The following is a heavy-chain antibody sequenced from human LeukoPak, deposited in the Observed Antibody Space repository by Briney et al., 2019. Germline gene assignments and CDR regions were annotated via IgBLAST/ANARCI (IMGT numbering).Heavy chain of an antibody. CDR1: GGTFSSYA. Sequence: ASVKVSCKASGGTFSSYAISWVRQAPGHGLKWMGRIIPILGIANYAQKFQGGVTITADKSTSTAYMELSSLRSEDTAVYYCARLIGELGDYYYGMDVWGQGTTVTVSS. CDR2: IIPILGIA. V-gene: IGHV1-69*04. D-gene: IGHD3-10*01. CDR3: ARLIGELGDYYYGMDV. J-gene: IGHJ6*02.